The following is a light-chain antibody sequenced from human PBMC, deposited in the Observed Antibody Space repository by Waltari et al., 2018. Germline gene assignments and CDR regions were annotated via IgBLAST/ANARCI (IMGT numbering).Light chain of an antibody. Sequence: EIVMTQSPATLPVSPGERGTLSCWASQSIMTNVAWYQQKPGQAPRLLIYDASTRATDTPARFSGSGSGTDFTLTISSLQSEDFAVYYCQQYHHWSTFGGGTKVEIK. CDR1: QSIMTN. CDR2: DAS. J-gene: IGKJ4*01. CDR3: QQYHHWST. V-gene: IGKV3-15*01.